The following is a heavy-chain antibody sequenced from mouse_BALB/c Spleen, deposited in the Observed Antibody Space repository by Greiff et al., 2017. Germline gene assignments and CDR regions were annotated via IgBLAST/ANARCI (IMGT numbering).Heavy chain of an antibody. CDR2: INPNNGGT. CDR3: ARWGDGYYPSWFAY. Sequence: VQLQQSGPELVKPGASVKIPCKASGYTFTDYNMDWVKQSHGKSLEWIGDINPNNGGTIYNQKFKGKATLTVDKSSSTAYMELRSLTSEDTAVYYCARWGDGYYPSWFAYWGQGTLVTVSA. J-gene: IGHJ3*01. V-gene: IGHV1-18*01. D-gene: IGHD2-3*01. CDR1: GYTFTDYN.